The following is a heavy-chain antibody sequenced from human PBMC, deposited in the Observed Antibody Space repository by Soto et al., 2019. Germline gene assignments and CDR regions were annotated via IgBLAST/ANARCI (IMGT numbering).Heavy chain of an antibody. J-gene: IGHJ4*02. Sequence: SETLSLTCGVSGGSISSGGYSWSWIRLPPGKGLEWIGYFYHTGDTYYNPSLKSRVTITVDRSKNQFSLKLTSVTAADTAVYYCARGMAGYYDSSGYYIWGQGAQVTVSS. V-gene: IGHV4-30-2*01. CDR2: FYHTGDT. CDR1: GGSISSGGYS. D-gene: IGHD3-22*01. CDR3: ARGMAGYYDSSGYYI.